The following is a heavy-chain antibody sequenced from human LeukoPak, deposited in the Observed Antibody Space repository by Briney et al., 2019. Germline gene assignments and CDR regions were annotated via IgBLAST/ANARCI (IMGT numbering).Heavy chain of an antibody. CDR3: ARGQTGYYDSSGYYYVY. D-gene: IGHD3-22*01. Sequence: PGGSLRLSCAASGFTLSSYAVGWVRQAPGKGLEWVTAVSGSGGTTYYADSVKGRFTISRDNAKNSLFLQMNSLRAEDTAVYYCARGQTGYYDSSGYYYVYWGQGTLVTVSS. J-gene: IGHJ4*02. V-gene: IGHV3-23*01. CDR1: GFTLSSYA. CDR2: VSGSGGTT.